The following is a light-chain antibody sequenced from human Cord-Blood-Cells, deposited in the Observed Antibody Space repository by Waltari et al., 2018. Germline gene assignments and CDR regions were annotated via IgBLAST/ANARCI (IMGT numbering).Light chain of an antibody. J-gene: IGKJ1*01. CDR3: QKYYSTWT. CDR1: QSVLYSSNNKNY. V-gene: IGKV4-1*01. Sequence: DIVMTQSPDSLAVSLCERATINCKSSQSVLYSSNNKNYLAWYQQKPGQPPQLLIYWASTRESGVPDRFSGSGSGTDFTLTISSLQAEDVAVYYCQKYYSTWTFGQGTKVEIK. CDR2: WAS.